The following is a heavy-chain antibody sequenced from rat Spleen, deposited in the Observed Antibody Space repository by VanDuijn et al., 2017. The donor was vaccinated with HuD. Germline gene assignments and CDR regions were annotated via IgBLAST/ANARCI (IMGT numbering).Heavy chain of an antibody. Sequence: EVQLMESGGGLVQPGRSLKLSCEASGFTFSDYGMAWVRQAPTKGLEWVATISYDGSSTYYRDSVKGRFTGSRDNAKSPLYLQMDSLRSEDTATYYCMRTFDYWGQGVMVTVSS. J-gene: IGHJ2*01. CDR1: GFTFSDYG. V-gene: IGHV5-29*01. CDR3: MRTFDY. CDR2: ISYDGSST.